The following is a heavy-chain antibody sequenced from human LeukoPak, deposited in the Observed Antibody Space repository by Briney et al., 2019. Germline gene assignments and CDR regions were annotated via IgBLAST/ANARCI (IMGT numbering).Heavy chain of an antibody. J-gene: IGHJ6*03. Sequence: PGGSLRLSCAASGFTFSDYYMSWIRQAPGKGLEWVSYISSSGSTIYYADSVKGRFTISRDNAKNSLYLQMNSLRAEDMAVYYCASIGAAHYYYYYMDVWGKGTTVTVSS. CDR3: ASIGAAHYYYYYMDV. CDR2: ISSSGSTI. CDR1: GFTFSDYY. V-gene: IGHV3-11*04. D-gene: IGHD1-26*01.